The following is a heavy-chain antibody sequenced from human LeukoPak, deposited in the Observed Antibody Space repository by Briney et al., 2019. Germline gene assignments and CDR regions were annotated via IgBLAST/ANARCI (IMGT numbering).Heavy chain of an antibody. Sequence: PGGSLRLSCAPSGFTFSSYPMSWVRQAPGEGLEWVSSISSSGGTPYYADSVKGRFTISRDNSKNTLYLQMDSLRAEDTALYYCAKDRSEDLLTGLLGSWGQGTLVTVSS. D-gene: IGHD3-9*01. CDR3: AKDRSEDLLTGLLGS. J-gene: IGHJ5*02. CDR1: GFTFSSYP. V-gene: IGHV3-23*01. CDR2: ISSSGGTP.